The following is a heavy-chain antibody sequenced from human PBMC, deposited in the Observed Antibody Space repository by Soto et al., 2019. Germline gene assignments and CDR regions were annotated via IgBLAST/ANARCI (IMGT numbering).Heavy chain of an antibody. CDR2: ISSSSSYT. V-gene: IGHV3-11*03. J-gene: IGHJ6*02. Sequence: GGSLRLSCAASGFTFSDYYMSWIRQAPGKGLEWVSYISSSSSYTNYADSVKGRFTISRDNAKNSLYLQMNSLRAEDTAVYYCARGKLRYFDWYPRDYYYGMDVWGQGTTVTVSS. D-gene: IGHD3-9*01. CDR1: GFTFSDYY. CDR3: ARGKLRYFDWYPRDYYYGMDV.